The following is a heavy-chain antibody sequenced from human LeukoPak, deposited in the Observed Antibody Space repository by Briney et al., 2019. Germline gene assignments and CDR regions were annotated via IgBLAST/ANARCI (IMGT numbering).Heavy chain of an antibody. V-gene: IGHV3-48*03. CDR2: ISSSGRTI. D-gene: IGHD6-13*01. J-gene: IGHJ4*02. CDR3: ARAYGYSSSWPDY. CDR1: GFTFSSYE. Sequence: GGSLRLSCAASGFTFSSYEMNWVRQAPGKGLEWVSYISSSGRTIYYADSVKGRFTISKDNAKNTLYLQMNSLRAEDTAVYYCARAYGYSSSWPDYWGQGTLVTVSS.